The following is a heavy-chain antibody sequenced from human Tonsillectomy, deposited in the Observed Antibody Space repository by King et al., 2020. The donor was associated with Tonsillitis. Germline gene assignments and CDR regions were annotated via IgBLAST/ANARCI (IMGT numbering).Heavy chain of an antibody. CDR2: IHPNSGGT. CDR1: GYPFTAYY. CDR3: VREGPLGIFDD. V-gene: IGHV1-2*02. Sequence: VQLVESGAEVKKPGASVKVSCKAAGYPFTAYYMHWVRQAPGQGLEWMGWIHPNSGGTNYAQKFRGRVTMTRDTSISTAYMEVSSLTSDDAAVYFCVREGPLGIFDDWGQGALVTVPS. D-gene: IGHD3-16*01. J-gene: IGHJ4*02.